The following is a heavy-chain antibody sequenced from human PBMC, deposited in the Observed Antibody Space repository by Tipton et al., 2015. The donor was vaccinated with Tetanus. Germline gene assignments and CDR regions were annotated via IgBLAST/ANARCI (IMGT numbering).Heavy chain of an antibody. D-gene: IGHD3-16*02. J-gene: IGHJ4*02. Sequence: TLSLTCTVSGGSISGHYWNWIRQPPGKGLEWIGFIYSSGSTNYNPSLKSRVTISVDTSKNQFSLKMSSMTAADTAVYYCARVPLSLYYGLDYWAQGTLVTVSS. V-gene: IGHV4-59*11. CDR3: ARVPLSLYYGLDY. CDR1: GGSISGHY. CDR2: IYSSGST.